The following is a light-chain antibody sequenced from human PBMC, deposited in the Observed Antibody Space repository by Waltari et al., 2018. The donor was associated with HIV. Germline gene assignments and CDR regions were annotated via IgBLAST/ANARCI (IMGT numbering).Light chain of an antibody. CDR1: ESVRSW. Sequence: DIQMTQSPSTLSASAGARVTIICRASESVRSWLAWYQQKPGKAPKLLLHKASTLESGVPSRFSGSGSGTEFTLTISDLQPDDFATYSCQQYNAYSPWTFGQGTKVEIK. J-gene: IGKJ1*01. V-gene: IGKV1-5*03. CDR3: QQYNAYSPWT. CDR2: KAS.